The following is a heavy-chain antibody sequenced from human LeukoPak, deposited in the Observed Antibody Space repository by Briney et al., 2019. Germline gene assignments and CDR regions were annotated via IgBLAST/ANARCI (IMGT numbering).Heavy chain of an antibody. CDR3: ARGGRLYYYESIGPTFLQH. J-gene: IGHJ1*01. D-gene: IGHD3-22*01. CDR2: ISSSSSTI. V-gene: IGHV3-11*04. CDR1: GGSISSYY. Sequence: LSLTCTVSGGSISSYYWSWIRQFPGKGLEWVSYISSSSSTIYYADSVKGRFTTSRDNAKNSLYLQMNILRAEDTAVYYCARGGRLYYYESIGPTFLQHWGQGTLVTVSA.